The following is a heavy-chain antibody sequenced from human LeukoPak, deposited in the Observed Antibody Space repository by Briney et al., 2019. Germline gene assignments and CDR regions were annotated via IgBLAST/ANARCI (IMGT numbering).Heavy chain of an antibody. J-gene: IGHJ4*02. CDR2: INHSGST. D-gene: IGHD3-10*01. CDR3: AIDRDYYYGSGSYYYY. Sequence: SETLSLTCAVYGGSFSGYYWSWIRQPPGKGLEWIGEINHSGSTNYNPSLKSRVTISVDTSKNQFSLKLSSVTAADTAVYYCAIDRDYYYGSGSYYYYWGQGTLVTVSS. CDR1: GGSFSGYY. V-gene: IGHV4-34*01.